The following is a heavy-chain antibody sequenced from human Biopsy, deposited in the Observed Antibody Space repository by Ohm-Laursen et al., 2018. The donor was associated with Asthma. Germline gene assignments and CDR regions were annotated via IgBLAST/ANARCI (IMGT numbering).Heavy chain of an antibody. CDR3: ARGYSGSDRIVYYYSGLEV. D-gene: IGHD5-12*01. J-gene: IGHJ6*02. CDR1: GDSFSNYA. Sequence: FSVKVSCKASGDSFSNYAISWVRQAPGQGLEWMGRIIPIFGPTNYAQKFQGRVTITADESASTAYMELSSLSSEDTAVYYCARGYSGSDRIVYYYSGLEVWGQGTTVTVSS. V-gene: IGHV1-69*15. CDR2: IIPIFGPT.